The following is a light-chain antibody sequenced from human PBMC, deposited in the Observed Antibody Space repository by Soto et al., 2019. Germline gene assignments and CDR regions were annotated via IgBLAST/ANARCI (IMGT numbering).Light chain of an antibody. CDR3: GSYTTSSNYV. CDR1: SSDVGAYNY. J-gene: IGLJ1*01. V-gene: IGLV2-14*01. CDR2: DVS. Sequence: QSVLTQPASVSGSPGQSITISCTGTSSDVGAYNYVSWYQQHPGKAPKLMIYDVSHWPSGVSHRFSGSKSGNTASLTISGLQAEDEADYYCGSYTTSSNYVFGTGTQRTVL.